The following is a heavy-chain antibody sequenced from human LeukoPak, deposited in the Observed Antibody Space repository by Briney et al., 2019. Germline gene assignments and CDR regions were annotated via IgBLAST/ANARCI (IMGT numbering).Heavy chain of an antibody. V-gene: IGHV4-59*01. D-gene: IGHD6-13*01. CDR3: AGGSITAAAPFYFGY. CDR1: GGSISSYY. Sequence: SETLSLTCTVSGGSISSYYWSWIRQPPGKGLEWIGYIYYSGSTNYNPSLKSRVTISVDTSKNQFSLKLSSVTAADTAVYYCAGGSITAAAPFYFGYLGQGTLVTVSS. J-gene: IGHJ4*02. CDR2: IYYSGST.